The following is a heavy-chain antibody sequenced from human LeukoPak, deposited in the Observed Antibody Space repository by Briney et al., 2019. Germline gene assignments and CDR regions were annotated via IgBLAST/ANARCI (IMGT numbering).Heavy chain of an antibody. D-gene: IGHD6-19*01. J-gene: IGHJ3*02. CDR1: GGSLSGFH. Sequence: PSETLSLTCTVSGGSLSGFHWGWIRQPPGERLEWIGCVFYNGSTNYNPSLNSRVTISVDTSKNQFSLKLSSVTAADTAVYYCARYTSGGGAFDIWGQGTIVTVSS. CDR2: VFYNGST. V-gene: IGHV4-59*08. CDR3: ARYTSGGGAFDI.